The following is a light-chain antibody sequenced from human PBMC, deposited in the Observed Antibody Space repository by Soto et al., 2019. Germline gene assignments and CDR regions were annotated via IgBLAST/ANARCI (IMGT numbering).Light chain of an antibody. CDR2: DAS. V-gene: IGKV3-11*01. CDR1: QSVGTY. CDR3: HQRTNWPPLT. Sequence: EIVLTQSPATLSLSPGERATLSCRASQSVGTYLAWYQRRPGQPPRLLIFDASNRATGVPARFSGRGSGTDFTLTISSLEPEDFAVYYCHQRTNWPPLTFGGGTKVEMK. J-gene: IGKJ4*01.